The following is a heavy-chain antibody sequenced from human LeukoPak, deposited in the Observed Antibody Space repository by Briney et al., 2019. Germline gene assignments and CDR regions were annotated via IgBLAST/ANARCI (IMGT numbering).Heavy chain of an antibody. Sequence: SETLSLTCAVYCGSFSGYYWSWIRQPPGKGLEWIGEINHSGSTNYNPSLKSRVTISVDTSKNQFSLKLSSVTAADTAVYYCASGGYYYDSSGSPSSLADYYFDYWGQGTLVTVSS. CDR1: CGSFSGYY. D-gene: IGHD3-22*01. V-gene: IGHV4-34*01. CDR3: ASGGYYYDSSGSPSSLADYYFDY. CDR2: INHSGST. J-gene: IGHJ4*02.